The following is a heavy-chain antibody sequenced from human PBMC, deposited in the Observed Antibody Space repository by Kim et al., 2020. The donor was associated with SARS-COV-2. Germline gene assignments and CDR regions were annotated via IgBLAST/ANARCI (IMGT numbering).Heavy chain of an antibody. Sequence: GGSLRLSCAVSGFTFRSYWMTWVRQAPGKGLEWVANIKEDGSETYYVDSVKGRFTISRDNAESSLYLQMNSLRVEDTALYYCARHQDVVMVNALNGYYYYGVDVWGQGTTVTVSS. CDR3: ARHQDVVMVNALNGYYYYGVDV. CDR1: GFTFRSYW. D-gene: IGHD2-8*01. CDR2: IKEDGSET. V-gene: IGHV3-7*03. J-gene: IGHJ6*01.